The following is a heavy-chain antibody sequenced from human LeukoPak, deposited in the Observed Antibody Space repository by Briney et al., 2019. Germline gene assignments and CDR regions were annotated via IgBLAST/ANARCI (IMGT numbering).Heavy chain of an antibody. CDR3: ARGYSYGYPLGY. V-gene: IGHV4-61*09. J-gene: IGHJ4*02. CDR1: GGSISSGSYY. Sequence: SQTLSLTCTVSGGSISSGSYYWSWIRQPAGKGLEWIGHIYTSGSTNYNPSLKSRVTISVDTSKNQFSLNLSSVTAADTAAYYCARGYSYGYPLGYWGQGTLVTVSS. D-gene: IGHD5-18*01. CDR2: IYTSGST.